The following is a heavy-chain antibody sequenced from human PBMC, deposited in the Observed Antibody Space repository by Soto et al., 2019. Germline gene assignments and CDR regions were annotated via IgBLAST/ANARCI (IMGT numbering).Heavy chain of an antibody. CDR3: AKGHRAGYCSSTSCYKGADYYYGMDV. D-gene: IGHD2-2*02. CDR2: IPYDGSNK. CDR1: GFTFSSYG. V-gene: IGHV3-30*18. J-gene: IGHJ6*02. Sequence: GGSLRLSCAASGFTFSSYGMHWVRQAPGKGLEWVAVIPYDGSNKYYADSVKGRFTISRDNSKNTLYLQMNSLRAEDTAVYYCAKGHRAGYCSSTSCYKGADYYYGMDVWGQGTTVTVSS.